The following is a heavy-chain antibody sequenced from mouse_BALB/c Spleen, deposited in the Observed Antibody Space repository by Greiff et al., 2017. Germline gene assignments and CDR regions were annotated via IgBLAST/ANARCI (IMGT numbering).Heavy chain of an antibody. D-gene: IGHD2-4*01. CDR3: ARAYDYDRVYYFDY. CDR2: INSNGGST. V-gene: IGHV5-6-3*01. Sequence: EVMLVESGGGLVQPGGSLKLSCAASGFTFSSYGMSWVRQTPDKRLELVATINSNGGSTYYPDSVKGRFTISRDNAKNTLYLQMSSLKSEDTAMYYCARAYDYDRVYYFDYWGQGTTLTVSS. J-gene: IGHJ2*01. CDR1: GFTFSSYG.